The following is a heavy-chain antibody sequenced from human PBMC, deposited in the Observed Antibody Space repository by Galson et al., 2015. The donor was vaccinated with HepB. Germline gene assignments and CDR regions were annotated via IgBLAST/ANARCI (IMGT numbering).Heavy chain of an antibody. CDR3: ARDLTVTTLYYYYYYMDV. CDR2: TYYRSKWYN. Sequence: CAISGDSVSSNSAAWNWIRQSPSRGLEWLGRTYYRSKWYNDYAVSVKSRITINPDTSKNQFSLQLNSVTPEDTAVYYCARDLTVTTLYYYYYYMDVWGKGTTVTVSS. D-gene: IGHD4-17*01. J-gene: IGHJ6*03. CDR1: GDSVSSNSAA. V-gene: IGHV6-1*01.